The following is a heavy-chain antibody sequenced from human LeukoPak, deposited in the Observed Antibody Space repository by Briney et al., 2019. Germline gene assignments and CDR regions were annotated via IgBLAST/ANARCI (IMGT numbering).Heavy chain of an antibody. D-gene: IGHD5-18*01. CDR3: ARAPRYSYGLGWYFDL. Sequence: ASVKVSCKASGYTFTGYYMHWVRQAPGQVLEWMGWINPNSGGTNYAQKFQGWVTMTRDTSISTAYMELSRLRSDDTAVYYCARAPRYSYGLGWYFDLWGRGTLVTVSS. CDR2: INPNSGGT. CDR1: GYTFTGYY. J-gene: IGHJ2*01. V-gene: IGHV1-2*04.